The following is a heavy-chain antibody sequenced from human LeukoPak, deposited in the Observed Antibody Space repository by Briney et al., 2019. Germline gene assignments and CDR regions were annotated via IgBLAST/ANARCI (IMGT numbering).Heavy chain of an antibody. CDR2: IIPIFGTA. V-gene: IGHV1-69*05. Sequence: GASVKVSCXASGGTFSSYAISWVRQAPGQGLEWMGRIIPIFGTANYAQKFQGRVTITTDESTSTAYMELSSLRSEDTAVYYCASSGTVAGTGDYWGQGTLVTVSS. CDR1: GGTFSSYA. D-gene: IGHD6-19*01. J-gene: IGHJ4*02. CDR3: ASSGTVAGTGDY.